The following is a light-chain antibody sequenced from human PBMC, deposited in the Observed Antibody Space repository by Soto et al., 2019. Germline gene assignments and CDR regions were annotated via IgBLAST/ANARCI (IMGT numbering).Light chain of an antibody. V-gene: IGKV1-5*01. CDR1: QSISSW. CDR3: QQYNSYWT. Sequence: DIPMTQSPSTLSASVGDRVTITCRASQSISSWLAWYQQKPGKAPKLLIYDASSLESGVPSRFSGSGSGTEFPLTISRLQPDDFATYYCQQYNSYWTFGQGTKVEIK. CDR2: DAS. J-gene: IGKJ1*01.